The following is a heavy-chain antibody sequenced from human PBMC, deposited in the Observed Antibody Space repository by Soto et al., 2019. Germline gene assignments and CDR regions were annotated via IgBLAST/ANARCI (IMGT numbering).Heavy chain of an antibody. Sequence: EGQLLQSGGGLVQPGGSLRLSCKGSGFIFSSYAMSWVRQAPGKGLEWISGLNGGGSNTLYADSVQGRFTISRDNSKNPLYLQMNRLRAEDTAVYYCAKDKDGVITRSHFDYWGQGILVTVSS. CDR2: LNGGGSNT. CDR1: GFIFSSYA. J-gene: IGHJ4*02. CDR3: AKDKDGVITRSHFDY. D-gene: IGHD3-22*01. V-gene: IGHV3-23*01.